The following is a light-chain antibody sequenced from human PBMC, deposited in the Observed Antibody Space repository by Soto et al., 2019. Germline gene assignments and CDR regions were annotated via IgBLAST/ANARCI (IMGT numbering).Light chain of an antibody. CDR1: QSVSSTY. V-gene: IGKV3-20*01. Sequence: EIVLTQSPGTLSLSPGERATLSCRASQSVSSTYLAWYQHRPGQAPRLLIYGASSRATGIPDRFSGSGSGTDFTLIISRLEPEDFAEYYCQQYGNSFVGFGQGTKVEIK. CDR2: GAS. CDR3: QQYGNSFVG. J-gene: IGKJ1*01.